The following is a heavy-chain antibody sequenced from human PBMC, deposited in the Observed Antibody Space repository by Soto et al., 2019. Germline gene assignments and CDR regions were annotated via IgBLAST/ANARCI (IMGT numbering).Heavy chain of an antibody. D-gene: IGHD6-13*01. CDR1: GGPFISYA. CDR2: IIPIFGTA. Sequence: GXSVKVSCKASGGPFISYAIIWVRQAPGQGLEWMGGIIPIFGTANYAQKFQGRVTITADESTSTAYMELSSLRSEDTAVYYCARARIAADGLTSDAFDIWGQGTMVTVSS. J-gene: IGHJ3*02. V-gene: IGHV1-69*01. CDR3: ARARIAADGLTSDAFDI.